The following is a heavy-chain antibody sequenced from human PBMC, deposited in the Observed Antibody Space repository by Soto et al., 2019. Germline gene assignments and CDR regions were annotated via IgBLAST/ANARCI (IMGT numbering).Heavy chain of an antibody. J-gene: IGHJ3*02. CDR1: GGSISSGGYY. CDR3: ARDRVRTIFDQQHHDAFDI. D-gene: IGHD3-3*01. Sequence: QVQLQESGPGLVKPSQTLSLTCTVSGGSISSGGYYWSWIRQHPGKGREWIGYIYYSGSTYFNPSLKSRVTISVDTSKNQFSLKLSSVTAADTAVYYCARDRVRTIFDQQHHDAFDIWGQGTMVTVSS. CDR2: IYYSGST. V-gene: IGHV4-31*03.